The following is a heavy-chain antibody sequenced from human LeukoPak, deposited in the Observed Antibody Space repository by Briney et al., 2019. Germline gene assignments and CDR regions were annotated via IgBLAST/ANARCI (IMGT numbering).Heavy chain of an antibody. Sequence: GGSLRLSCAASGSAFSNYAMSWVRQAPGKGLEWVSSLSGGGDSRYYADSVMGRFTISRDNSKNTLYLQMNSLRAEDTAVYYCAKAVRSMVTGGGYFDSWGQGTLVTVSS. D-gene: IGHD3-10*01. CDR2: LSGGGDSR. CDR1: GSAFSNYA. CDR3: AKAVRSMVTGGGYFDS. J-gene: IGHJ4*02. V-gene: IGHV3-23*01.